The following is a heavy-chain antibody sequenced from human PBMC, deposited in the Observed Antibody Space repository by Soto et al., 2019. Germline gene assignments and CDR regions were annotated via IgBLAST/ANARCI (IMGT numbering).Heavy chain of an antibody. CDR1: GFTFDDNA. CDR2: INWKSDI. V-gene: IGHV3-9*01. J-gene: IGHJ4*02. Sequence: HPGGSLRLSCAVPGFTFDDNAMHWVRQAPEKGLEWVSGINWKSDIGYADSVKDRFTISRDNAENSLYLQMNSLRAEDTALYYCAISQDRGGRTTFIYWGQGTQVTVSS. CDR3: AISQDRGGRTTFIY. D-gene: IGHD3-16*01.